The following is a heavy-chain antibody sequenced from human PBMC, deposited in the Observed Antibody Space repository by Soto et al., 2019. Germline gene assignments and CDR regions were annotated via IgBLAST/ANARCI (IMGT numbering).Heavy chain of an antibody. J-gene: IGHJ2*01. V-gene: IGHV1-18*01. D-gene: IGHD2-15*01. CDR1: GYTFNNYG. Sequence: QVQLVQSGAEVKKPGASVKVSCKASGYTFNNYGISWVRQAPGQGLEWMGWIGPYNGNTDQEQNFQGRVTMTTDTSTNTAYMELRSLRSDDTALYYCARCYCSVGSCYTCWHFDLWGRGTLVTVSS. CDR2: IGPYNGNT. CDR3: ARCYCSVGSCYTCWHFDL.